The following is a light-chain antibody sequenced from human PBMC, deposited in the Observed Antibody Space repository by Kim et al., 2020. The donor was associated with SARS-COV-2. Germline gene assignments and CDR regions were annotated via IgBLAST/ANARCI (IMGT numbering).Light chain of an antibody. Sequence: SPGERATLSCRASQSVSSSYFAWYQQKPSQAPRLLIYGASSRATGIPDRFSGSGSGTDFTLTISRLEPEDFAVYYCQQYGSSPMYTFGQGTKLEI. V-gene: IGKV3-20*01. CDR2: GAS. CDR3: QQYGSSPMYT. CDR1: QSVSSSY. J-gene: IGKJ2*01.